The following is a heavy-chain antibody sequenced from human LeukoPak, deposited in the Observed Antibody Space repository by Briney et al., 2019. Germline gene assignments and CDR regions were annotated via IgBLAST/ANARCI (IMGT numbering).Heavy chain of an antibody. CDR1: GCSISGYY. J-gene: IGHJ2*01. CDR3: ARVAGYFDL. Sequence: SETLSITCTVSGCSISGYYWKWIRQHPGKGLEWIGYIYYSGSTNYNPSLKSRVTISVDTSKNQFSLKLSSVTAADTAVYYCARVAGYFDLWGRGTLVTVSS. V-gene: IGHV4-59*01. CDR2: IYYSGST.